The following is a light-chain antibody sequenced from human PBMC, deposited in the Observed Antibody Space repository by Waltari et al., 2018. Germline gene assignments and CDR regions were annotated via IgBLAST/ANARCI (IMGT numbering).Light chain of an antibody. J-gene: IGKJ3*01. CDR2: DAS. CDR1: HSVGSS. Sequence: EIVLTQSPATLSLSPGETATLSCRASHSVGSSLAWYQQKAGQAPRVLIYDASKRATGIPARFSGSGSVTDFALTISSLDPEDFAVYYCQQRTNWPPIFTFGPGTKVEMK. V-gene: IGKV3-11*01. CDR3: QQRTNWPPIFT.